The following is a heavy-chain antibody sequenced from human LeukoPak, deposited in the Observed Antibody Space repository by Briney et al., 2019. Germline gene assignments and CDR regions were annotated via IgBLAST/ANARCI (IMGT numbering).Heavy chain of an antibody. V-gene: IGHV3-23*01. J-gene: IGHJ4*02. CDR3: ASSPSPYDFWSGYYTRTKDY. Sequence: HPGGSLRLSCAASGFSFSSYAMTWARQAPVKGLEWVSAISGDGTRTYYADSVKGRFTISRDNSKNTLYLEMSSLRVEDTAVYYCASSPSPYDFWSGYYTRTKDYWGQGTLVTVSS. CDR1: GFSFSSYA. D-gene: IGHD3-3*01. CDR2: ISGDGTRT.